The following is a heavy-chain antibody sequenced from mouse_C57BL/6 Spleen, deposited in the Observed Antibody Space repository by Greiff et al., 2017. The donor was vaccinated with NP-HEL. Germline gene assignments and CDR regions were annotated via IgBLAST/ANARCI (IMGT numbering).Heavy chain of an antibody. Sequence: VKLMESGAELARPGASVKLSCKASGYTFTSYGISWVKQRTGQGLEWIGEIYPRSGNTYYNEKFKGKATLTADKSSSTAYMELRSLTSEDSAVYCCARDYGSSPYFDYWGQGTTLTVSS. CDR1: GYTFTSYG. V-gene: IGHV1-81*01. J-gene: IGHJ2*01. D-gene: IGHD1-1*01. CDR2: IYPRSGNT. CDR3: ARDYGSSPYFDY.